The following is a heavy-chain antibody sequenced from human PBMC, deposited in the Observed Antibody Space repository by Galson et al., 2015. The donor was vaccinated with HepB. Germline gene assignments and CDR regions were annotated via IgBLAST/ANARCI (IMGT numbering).Heavy chain of an antibody. V-gene: IGHV3-7*03. J-gene: IGHJ4*02. CDR3: AREDGTFDY. Sequence: SLRLSCAASGFTFSSYWMNWVRPAPGKGLEWVANIKPDEREKNYVDSVKGRFTVSRDNAKKSLFLQMSRLRPEDTAVYYCAREDGTFDYWGQGTLVTVSS. CDR2: IKPDEREK. D-gene: IGHD5-24*01. CDR1: GFTFSSYW.